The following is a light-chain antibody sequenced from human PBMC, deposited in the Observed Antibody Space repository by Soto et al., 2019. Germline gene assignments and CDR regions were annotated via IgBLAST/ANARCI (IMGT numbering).Light chain of an antibody. J-gene: IGKJ1*01. Sequence: ESVLTQSPGTLSLSPGDGATLSCRASQTVSANFLAWYQQKPGQAPRLLIYGASNRATGVPDRFSGSGSGTDFTLTISRLEPEDFAMYFCHQYGGSRAFGQGTKVEVK. CDR2: GAS. V-gene: IGKV3-20*01. CDR1: QTVSANF. CDR3: HQYGGSRA.